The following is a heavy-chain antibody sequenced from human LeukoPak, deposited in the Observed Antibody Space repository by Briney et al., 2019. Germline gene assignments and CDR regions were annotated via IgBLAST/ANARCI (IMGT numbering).Heavy chain of an antibody. J-gene: IGHJ4*02. CDR1: GGTFSSYA. D-gene: IGHD3-22*01. V-gene: IGHV1-69*05. CDR3: ARGDSSGAPIVY. Sequence: SVKVSCKASGGTFSSYATSWVRQAPGQGLEWMGGIIPIFGTANYAQKFQGRVTITTDESTNTAYMELSSLRSEDTAVYYCARGDSSGAPIVYWGQGTLVTVSS. CDR2: IIPIFGTA.